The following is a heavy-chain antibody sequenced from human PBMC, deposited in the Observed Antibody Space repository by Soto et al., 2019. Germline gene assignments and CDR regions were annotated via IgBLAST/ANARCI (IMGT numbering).Heavy chain of an antibody. CDR1: GFTFGNYA. Sequence: EVQLLDSGGGLAQPGGSLRLSCAASGFTFGNYAMNWVRQAPGKGLEWVSTVSGNGAVTYYADSVKGRFTISRDNSRSTLYLQMNNLRAEDTAIYFCAKVPASLKTLDYWGQGTLVTVSS. CDR2: VSGNGAVT. D-gene: IGHD2-2*01. J-gene: IGHJ4*02. V-gene: IGHV3-23*01. CDR3: AKVPASLKTLDY.